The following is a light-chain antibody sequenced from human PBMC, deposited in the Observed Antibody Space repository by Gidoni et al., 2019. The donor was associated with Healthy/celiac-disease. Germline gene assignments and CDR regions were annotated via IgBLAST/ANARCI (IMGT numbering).Light chain of an antibody. CDR1: QSLLHSNGYNY. J-gene: IGKJ4*01. CDR2: LGS. Sequence: IVMPQSPLSLPVTPGEPASISCRSSQSLLHSNGYNYLDWYLQKPGQSPQLLIYLGSNRASGVPDRFSGSGSGTELTLKISRVEAEEVGVYYCMQALQTPLTFSGGTKVEIK. CDR3: MQALQTPLT. V-gene: IGKV2-28*01.